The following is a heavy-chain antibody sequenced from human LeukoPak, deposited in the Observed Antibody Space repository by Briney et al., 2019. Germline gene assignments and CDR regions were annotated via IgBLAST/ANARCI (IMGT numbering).Heavy chain of an antibody. CDR1: GFTFSSYA. CDR3: VKVGYYYDSSGYYYVLDY. V-gene: IGHV3-23*01. J-gene: IGHJ4*02. CDR2: ISGSGGST. D-gene: IGHD3-22*01. Sequence: PGGSLRLSCAASGFTFSSYAMSWVRQAPGKGLEWVSAISGSGGSTYYADSVKGRFTISRDNSKNTLYLQMNSLRAEDTAVYYCVKVGYYYDSSGYYYVLDYWGQGTLVTVSS.